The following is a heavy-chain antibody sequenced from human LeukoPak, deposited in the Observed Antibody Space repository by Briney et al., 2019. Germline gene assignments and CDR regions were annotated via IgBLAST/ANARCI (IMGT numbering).Heavy chain of an antibody. V-gene: IGHV3-20*04. CDR3: ARGLYRFGESPLDY. J-gene: IGHJ4*02. CDR1: GFTFDDYG. Sequence: GGSLRLSCAASGFTFDDYGMSWVRQAPGKGLEWVSGINWNGGSTGYADSVKGRFTISRDNAKNSLYLQMNSLRAEDTALYYCARGLYRFGESPLDYWGQGTLVTVSS. D-gene: IGHD3-10*01. CDR2: INWNGGST.